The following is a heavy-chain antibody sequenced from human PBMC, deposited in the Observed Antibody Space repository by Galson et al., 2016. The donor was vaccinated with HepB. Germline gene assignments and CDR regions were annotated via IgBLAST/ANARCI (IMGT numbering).Heavy chain of an antibody. V-gene: IGHV3-48*02. CDR2: IGSGSTTI. D-gene: IGHD3-9*01. CDR1: GFTFSTYS. CDR3: ARDADVLRYFDWYETHYYGMDV. J-gene: IGHJ6*02. Sequence: SLRLSCAVSGFTFSTYSMNWVRQAPGKGLEWVSYIGSGSTTIYYADSVKGRFTISRDNARNSLYLQMNSLRDEDTAVYYCARDADVLRYFDWYETHYYGMDVWGQGTTVTVSS.